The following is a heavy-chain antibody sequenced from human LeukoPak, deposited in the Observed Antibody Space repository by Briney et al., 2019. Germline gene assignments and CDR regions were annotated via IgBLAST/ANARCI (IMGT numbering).Heavy chain of an antibody. Sequence: ASVKVCCKASGYTFTSYGISWVRQAPGQGLKRMGWISVYNGNTKYAQKLQGRVTMTTDTSTSTAYMELRSLRSDDTAVYYCARAVLGGVIIHHYYYNMDVWGKGTTVTVSS. V-gene: IGHV1-18*01. D-gene: IGHD3-16*02. CDR2: ISVYNGNT. J-gene: IGHJ6*03. CDR3: ARAVLGGVIIHHYYYNMDV. CDR1: GYTFTSYG.